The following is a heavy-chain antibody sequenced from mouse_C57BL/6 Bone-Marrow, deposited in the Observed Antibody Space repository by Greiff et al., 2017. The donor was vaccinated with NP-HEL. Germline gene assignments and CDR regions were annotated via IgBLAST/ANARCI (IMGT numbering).Heavy chain of an antibody. V-gene: IGHV1-81*01. CDR1: GYTFTSYG. CDR2: IYPRSGNT. Sequence: QVQLKESGAELARPGASVKLSCKASGYTFTSYGLSWVKQRTGQGLEWIGEIYPRSGNTYYNEKFKGKATLTADKSSSTAYMELRSLTSEDSAVYFCAREIYYYGSNYAMDYWGQGTSVTVSS. CDR3: AREIYYYGSNYAMDY. D-gene: IGHD1-1*01. J-gene: IGHJ4*01.